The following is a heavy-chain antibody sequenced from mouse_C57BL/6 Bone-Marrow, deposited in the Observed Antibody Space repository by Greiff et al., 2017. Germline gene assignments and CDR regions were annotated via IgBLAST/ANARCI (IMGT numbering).Heavy chain of an antibody. D-gene: IGHD2-4*01. CDR2: FHPYNDYT. V-gene: IGHV1-47*01. Sequence: VQLQQSGAELVKPGASVQLSCTASGYTFTTYPIEWLKQTHGQSLEWIGNFHPYNDYTNYNEKFKGKATLTVETSSRTVYLELSRLTSDDSAVYHCARGGFYDYDRFDDWGQGTTLTVSS. CDR3: ARGGFYDYDRFDD. CDR1: GYTFTTYP. J-gene: IGHJ2*01.